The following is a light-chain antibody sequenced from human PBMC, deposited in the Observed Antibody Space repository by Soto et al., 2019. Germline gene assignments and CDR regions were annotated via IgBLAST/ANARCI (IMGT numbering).Light chain of an antibody. CDR3: QQYHNWWT. V-gene: IGKV3-15*01. CDR1: QNIGSN. Sequence: EIVMTQSPATLSVSPGERVTLSCRASQNIGSNLAWYQQKFGQAPRLLIYGASTRVTGIPARISGSGSGTEFTLTITSLXXXXFGVYHCQQYHNWWTFGQGTKVDFK. CDR2: GAS. J-gene: IGKJ1*01.